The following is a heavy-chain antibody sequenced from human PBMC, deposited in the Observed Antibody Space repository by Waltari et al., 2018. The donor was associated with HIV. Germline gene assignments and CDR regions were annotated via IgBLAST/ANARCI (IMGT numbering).Heavy chain of an antibody. CDR1: GFTFTNAW. Sequence: EVQLVESGGGLVKPGGSLRLSCAVSGFTFTNAWMNWVRQAPGKGLGWVGRINSNTDGRTTDYAAPVKGRFTISRDDSRNTLYLQMNSLKTEDTAVYYCTTDAPPRAPVRFLECFWGQGTLVTVSS. V-gene: IGHV3-15*01. CDR3: TTDAPPRAPVRFLECF. D-gene: IGHD3-3*01. J-gene: IGHJ4*02. CDR2: INSNTDGRTT.